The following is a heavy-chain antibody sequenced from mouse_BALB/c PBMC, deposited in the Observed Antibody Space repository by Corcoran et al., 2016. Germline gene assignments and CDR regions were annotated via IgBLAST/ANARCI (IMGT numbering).Heavy chain of an antibody. V-gene: IGHV9-1*02. CDR2: INTYTGEP. CDR3: ARGPDAMDY. J-gene: IGHJ4*01. Sequence: QIQLVQSGPELKKPGETVKISCKASGYTFTNYGMNWVKQAPGKGLKWMGWINTYTGEPTYADDFKVRFAFSLETSVNTAYLQINNLKNEDMATYVGARGPDAMDYWGQGTAVTVSS. CDR1: GYTFTNYG.